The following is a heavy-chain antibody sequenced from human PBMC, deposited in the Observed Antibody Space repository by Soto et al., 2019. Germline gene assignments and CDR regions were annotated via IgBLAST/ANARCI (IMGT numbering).Heavy chain of an antibody. D-gene: IGHD2-2*02. Sequence: GSLRLYCVGSGFTFSNYSINWVRQATGKGLEWVSSISSRSDIYYADSVKGRFTISRDNAKNSVSLQMNSLRAEDTAVYYCAREYTAWPLAYGLDVWGQGTTVTVSS. V-gene: IGHV3-21*01. CDR3: AREYTAWPLAYGLDV. J-gene: IGHJ6*02. CDR1: GFTFSNYS. CDR2: ISSRSDI.